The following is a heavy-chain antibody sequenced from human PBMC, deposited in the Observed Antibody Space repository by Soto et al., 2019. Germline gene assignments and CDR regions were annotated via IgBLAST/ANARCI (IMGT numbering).Heavy chain of an antibody. V-gene: IGHV4-4*02. CDR2: IYHSGST. CDR1: GGSMSSSNW. Sequence: PSETLALTCAASGGSMSSSNWSSWVRQPPGKGLEWIGEIYHSGSTNYNPSLKSRVTISVDKSKNQFSLKLSSVTAADTAVYYCAAVYSYANYFDYWGQGTLVTVSS. J-gene: IGHJ4*02. D-gene: IGHD5-18*01. CDR3: AAVYSYANYFDY.